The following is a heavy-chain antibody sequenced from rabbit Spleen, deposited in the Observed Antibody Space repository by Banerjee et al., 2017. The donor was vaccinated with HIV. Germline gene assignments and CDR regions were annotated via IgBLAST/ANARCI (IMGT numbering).Heavy chain of an antibody. D-gene: IGHD8-1*01. J-gene: IGHJ6*01. CDR2: IDSGSSGFT. V-gene: IGHV1S40*01. CDR1: GFSFSNNYY. CDR3: SRDAGSSCTGYDMGL. Sequence: QSLQESGGDLVKPEGSLTLTCTDSGFSFSNNYYMCWVRQAPGKGLEWIACIDSGSSGFTYFASWAKGRFTISKTSSTTVTLQMTSLTAADTAYYFCSRDAGSSCTGYDMGLWGPGTLVTV.